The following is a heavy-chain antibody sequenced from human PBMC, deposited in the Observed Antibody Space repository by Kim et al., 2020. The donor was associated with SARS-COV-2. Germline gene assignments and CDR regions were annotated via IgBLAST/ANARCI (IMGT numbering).Heavy chain of an antibody. CDR3: SRSWDV. CDR2: INPNSGGT. Sequence: ASVNVSCKASGYTFTGYYMHWVRQAPGQGLEWMGWINPNSGGTNYAQKFQGRVTMTRDTSISPAYMELSSLGSDETAVYYCSRSWDVWGQGATVTVPS. V-gene: IGHV1-2*02. CDR1: GYTFTGYY. J-gene: IGHJ6*02.